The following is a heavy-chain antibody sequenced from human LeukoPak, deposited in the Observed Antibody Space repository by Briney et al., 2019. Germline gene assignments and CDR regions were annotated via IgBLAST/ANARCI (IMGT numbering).Heavy chain of an antibody. CDR2: IYSGGST. CDR3: ARVYAFSSGYYEGAFDI. V-gene: IGHV3-66*01. Sequence: GGSLRLSCAASGLTVSSSYMSWVRQAPGKGLEWVSIIYSGGSTYYADSVKGRFTISRDNSKNTLYLQMNSLRAEDTAVYYCARVYAFSSGYYEGAFDIWGQGTMVTVSS. J-gene: IGHJ3*02. D-gene: IGHD3-22*01. CDR1: GLTVSSSY.